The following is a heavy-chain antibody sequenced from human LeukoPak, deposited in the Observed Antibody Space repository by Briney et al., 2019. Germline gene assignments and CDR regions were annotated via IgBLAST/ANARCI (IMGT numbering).Heavy chain of an antibody. D-gene: IGHD2-15*01. CDR3: AREVGSEHYFDY. V-gene: IGHV3-33*01. Sequence: GRSLRLSCAASGFTFSSYGMHWVRQAPGKGLEWVAVIWYDGSNKYYADSVKGRFTISRDNSKNTLYLQVNSLRAEDTAVYYCAREVGSEHYFDYWGQGTLVTVSS. CDR2: IWYDGSNK. J-gene: IGHJ4*02. CDR1: GFTFSSYG.